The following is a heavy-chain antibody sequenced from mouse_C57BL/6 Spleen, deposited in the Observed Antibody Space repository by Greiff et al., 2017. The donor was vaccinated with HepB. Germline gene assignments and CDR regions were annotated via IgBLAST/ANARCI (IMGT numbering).Heavy chain of an antibody. CDR1: GFTFSSYT. Sequence: EVQVVESGGGLVKPGGSLKLSCAASGFTFSSYTMSWVRQTPEKRLEWVATISGGGGNTYYPDSVKGRFTISRDNAKNTLYLQMSSLRSEDTALYYCARHDDYNYWYFDVWGTGTTVTVSS. J-gene: IGHJ1*03. CDR3: ARHDDYNYWYFDV. D-gene: IGHD2-4*01. CDR2: ISGGGGNT. V-gene: IGHV5-9*01.